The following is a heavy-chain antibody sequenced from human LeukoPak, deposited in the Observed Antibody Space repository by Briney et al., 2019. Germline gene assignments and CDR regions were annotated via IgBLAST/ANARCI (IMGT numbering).Heavy chain of an antibody. D-gene: IGHD3-10*01. CDR1: RFIFSSYA. Sequence: PGGSLRLSCAASRFIFSSYAMNWVRQAPGKGLEWVAVISNDGSNSYYADSVKGRFTLSRDNSKNTLYLQMNSLRAEDTAVYYCARAGIDYYGSGSFYYYYYMDVWGKGTTVTISS. CDR2: ISNDGSNS. CDR3: ARAGIDYYGSGSFYYYYYMDV. V-gene: IGHV3-30*04. J-gene: IGHJ6*03.